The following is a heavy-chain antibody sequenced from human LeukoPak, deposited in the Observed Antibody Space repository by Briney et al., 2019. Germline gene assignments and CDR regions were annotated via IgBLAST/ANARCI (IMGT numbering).Heavy chain of an antibody. Sequence: PSETLSLTCTVSGCSISSGDYYWSWIRQPPGKGLEWIGYIYYSGSTYYNPSPKSRVTISVDTSKNQFSLKLSSVTAAGTAVYYCARGWMVRGVTTWFDPWGQGTLVTVSS. CDR3: ARGWMVRGVTTWFDP. CDR1: GCSISSGDYY. J-gene: IGHJ5*02. D-gene: IGHD3-10*01. V-gene: IGHV4-30-4*01. CDR2: IYYSGST.